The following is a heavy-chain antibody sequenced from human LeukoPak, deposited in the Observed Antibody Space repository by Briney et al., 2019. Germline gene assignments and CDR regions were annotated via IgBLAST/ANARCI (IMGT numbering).Heavy chain of an antibody. CDR1: GGSISSYY. CDR2: IYYSGST. CDR3: ARQGRDYGMDV. Sequence: SETLSLTCTVSGGSISSYYWSWIRQPPGKGLEWIGYIYYSGSTNYNPSLKSRVTISVDTSKNQFSLKLSSVTAADTAVYYCARQGRDYGMDVWGQGTTVTVS. V-gene: IGHV4-59*08. J-gene: IGHJ6*02.